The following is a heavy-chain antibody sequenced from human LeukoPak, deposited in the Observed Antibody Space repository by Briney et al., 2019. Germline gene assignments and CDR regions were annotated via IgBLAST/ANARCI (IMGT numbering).Heavy chain of an antibody. Sequence: ASVKVSCRPSGYTFTSYDISWVRQATGQGLEWMGWMNPNSGNTGYAQKFQGRVTMTRNTSISTAYMELSSLRSEDTAVYYCARCTPYYSPSDAADGMDVWGQGTTVTVSS. J-gene: IGHJ6*02. CDR2: MNPNSGNT. CDR1: GYTFTSYD. V-gene: IGHV1-8*01. CDR3: ARCTPYYSPSDAADGMDV. D-gene: IGHD2/OR15-2a*01.